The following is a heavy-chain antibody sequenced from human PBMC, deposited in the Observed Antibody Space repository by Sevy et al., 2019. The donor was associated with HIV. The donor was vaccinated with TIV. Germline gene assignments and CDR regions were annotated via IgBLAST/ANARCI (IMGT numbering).Heavy chain of an antibody. J-gene: IGHJ4*02. Sequence: GGSLRLSCAASGFTFSSYAMSWVRQAPGKGLEWVSAISGSGVSTYYADSVKGRFTISRDNSKNTLYLQMNSLRAEDTAVYYCAKDGYYYDSSGYYYYPYFDYWGLGTMVTVSS. CDR1: GFTFSSYA. V-gene: IGHV3-23*01. CDR3: AKDGYYYDSSGYYYYPYFDY. CDR2: ISGSGVST. D-gene: IGHD3-22*01.